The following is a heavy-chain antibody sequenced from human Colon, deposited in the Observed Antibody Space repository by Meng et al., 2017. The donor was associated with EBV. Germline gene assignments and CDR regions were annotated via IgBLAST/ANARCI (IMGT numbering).Heavy chain of an antibody. V-gene: IGHV4-31*03. CDR3: ASLYGDSSVWYLDL. J-gene: IGHJ2*01. D-gene: IGHD4-17*01. CDR1: GGSISSVNNY. CDR2: IYYSGST. Sequence: QVQLQDPGPGLVNPHQPLSLPCPVSGGSISSVNNYWSWIRQHPGKGLEYIGYIYYSGSTYYNPSLKSRVIISVDTSKNQFSLRLNSVTAADTAVYYCASLYGDSSVWYLDLWGRGTLVTVSS.